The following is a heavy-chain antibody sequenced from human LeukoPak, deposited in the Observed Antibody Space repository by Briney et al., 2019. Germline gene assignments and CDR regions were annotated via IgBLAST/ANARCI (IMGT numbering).Heavy chain of an antibody. CDR1: GFTFSSYG. D-gene: IGHD4-17*01. Sequence: GGSLRLSCAASGFTFSSYGMHWVRQAPGKGLEWVAVISYDVSNKYYADSVKGRFTISRDNSKSTLYLQMNSLRAEDTAVYYCARGTTVTQLYGKGAFDIWGQGTMVSVSS. J-gene: IGHJ3*02. CDR2: ISYDVSNK. CDR3: ARGTTVTQLYGKGAFDI. V-gene: IGHV3-30*03.